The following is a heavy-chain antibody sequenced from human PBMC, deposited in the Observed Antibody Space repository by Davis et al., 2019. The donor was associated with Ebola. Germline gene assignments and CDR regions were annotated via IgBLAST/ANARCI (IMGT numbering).Heavy chain of an antibody. CDR3: ARGNSGWTGGGYYYYGMDV. D-gene: IGHD6-19*01. V-gene: IGHV4-59*12. Sequence: SETLSLTCTVSGGSISSYYWSWIRQPPGKGLEWIGYIYYSGSTNYNPSLKSRVTISVDTSKNQFSLKLSSVTAADTAVYYCARGNSGWTGGGYYYYGMDVWGQGTTVTVSS. CDR2: IYYSGST. J-gene: IGHJ6*02. CDR1: GGSISSYY.